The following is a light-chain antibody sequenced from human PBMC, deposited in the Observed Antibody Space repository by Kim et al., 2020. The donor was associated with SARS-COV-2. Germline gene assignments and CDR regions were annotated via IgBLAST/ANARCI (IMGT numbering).Light chain of an antibody. CDR3: QSADSSGGV. CDR2: KDS. Sequence: SYELTQPPSVSVSPGQTARITCSGDALPKQYAYWYQQKPGQAPVLVIYKDSERPSGIPERFSGSSSGTTVTLTISGVQAEDEADYYCQSADSSGGV. V-gene: IGLV3-25*03. J-gene: IGLJ3*02. CDR1: ALPKQY.